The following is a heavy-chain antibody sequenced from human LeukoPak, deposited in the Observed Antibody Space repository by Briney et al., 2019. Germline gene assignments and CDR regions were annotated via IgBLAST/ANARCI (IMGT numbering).Heavy chain of an antibody. V-gene: IGHV3-20*04. J-gene: IGHJ1*01. CDR1: GFTFDDYV. Sequence: GGSLRLSCAASGFTFDDYVMTWVRQVPGKGLEWIAEINWIGDTTRYGDSVKGRFTISRDNAKNSLDLQINSLRVEDTAFYYCATNLPGRTYLHDWGQGTLVTVSS. CDR2: INWIGDTT. CDR3: ATNLPGRTYLHD. D-gene: IGHD1-1*01.